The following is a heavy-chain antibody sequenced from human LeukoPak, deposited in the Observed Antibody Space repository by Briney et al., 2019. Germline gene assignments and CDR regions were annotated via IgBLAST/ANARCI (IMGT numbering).Heavy chain of an antibody. CDR3: AQGDLWFGEYYFDY. Sequence: SETLSLTCAVSGGSGGSISSSNYWSWVRQPPGKGLEWIGEIYHSGSTNYNPSLKSRVTISVDTSKNQFSLKLSSVTAADTAVYYCAQGDLWFGEYYFDYWGQGTLVTVSS. CDR1: GGSGGSISSSNY. J-gene: IGHJ4*02. V-gene: IGHV4-4*02. CDR2: IYHSGST. D-gene: IGHD3-10*01.